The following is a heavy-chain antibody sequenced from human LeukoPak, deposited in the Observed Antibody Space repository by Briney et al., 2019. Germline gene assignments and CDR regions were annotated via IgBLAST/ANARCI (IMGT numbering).Heavy chain of an antibody. Sequence: GGSLRLSCAASGFTFSSYAMSWVRQAPGKGLEWVSAITDSGGSTYYADPVKGRFTISRDNSKNTLYLHMDSLRAEDTAAYYCAKGSSSSRPYYFEYWGRGTLVTVSS. D-gene: IGHD6-6*01. V-gene: IGHV3-23*01. CDR2: ITDSGGST. CDR3: AKGSSSSRPYYFEY. CDR1: GFTFSSYA. J-gene: IGHJ4*02.